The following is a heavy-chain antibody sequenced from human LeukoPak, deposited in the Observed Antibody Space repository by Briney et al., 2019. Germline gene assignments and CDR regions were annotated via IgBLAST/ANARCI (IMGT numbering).Heavy chain of an antibody. D-gene: IGHD3-22*01. V-gene: IGHV1-46*01. CDR3: ARVDYKNDSSVSLHSFYFDY. J-gene: IGHJ4*02. CDR2: INPSSGST. Sequence: GASVKVSCKASGYSFTRYHIHWVRQAPGQGLEWMGIINPSSGSTNYAQKFQGRVTMTRDTSTNTIYLELSRLNSEDTAVYYCARVDYKNDSSVSLHSFYFDYWGQGTLVTVSS. CDR1: GYSFTRYH.